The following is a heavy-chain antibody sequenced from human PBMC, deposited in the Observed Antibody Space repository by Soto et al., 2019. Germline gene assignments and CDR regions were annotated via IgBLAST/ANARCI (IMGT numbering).Heavy chain of an antibody. D-gene: IGHD2-15*01. CDR1: GYTFTSYG. J-gene: IGHJ4*02. Sequence: SAKVSCKASGYTFTSYGISWVRQAPGQGLEWMGGIIPIFGTANYAQKFQGRVTITADESTSTAYMELSSLRSEDTAVYYCARASSGGTFDYWGQGTLVTVSS. CDR3: ARASSGGTFDY. V-gene: IGHV1-69*13. CDR2: IIPIFGTA.